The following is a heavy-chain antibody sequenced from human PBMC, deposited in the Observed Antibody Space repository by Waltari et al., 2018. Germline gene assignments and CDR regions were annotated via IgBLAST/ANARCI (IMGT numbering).Heavy chain of an antibody. V-gene: IGHV1-69*05. CDR3: ARGGLYGQQLLESAFEI. CDR2: IIPRFGTA. CDR1: GGSFSTHA. J-gene: IGHJ3*02. Sequence: QVQLVQSGAELKKPGSSVKVSCKVSGGSFSTHAITWVLQDTGQGLEWMGGIIPRFGTANYAQKIQERVTINTDESMTTAYMHLSSLTSDDTAVYYCARGGLYGQQLLESAFEIWGQGTKVTVSS. D-gene: IGHD6-13*01.